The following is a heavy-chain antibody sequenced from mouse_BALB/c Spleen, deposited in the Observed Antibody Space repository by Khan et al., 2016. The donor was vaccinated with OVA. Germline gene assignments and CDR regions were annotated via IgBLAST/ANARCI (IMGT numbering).Heavy chain of an antibody. CDR1: GYSITSGYG. V-gene: IGHV3-2*02. D-gene: IGHD2-10*02. CDR2: ISSSGST. Sequence: VQLKQSGPGLVKPSQSLSLTCTVTGYSITSGYGWNWIRQFPGNKLEWMGYISSSGSTNYNPSLKSRISITRDTSKNQFFLQLNSVTTEDTATYYCARTPRIKYWGQGTTLTVSS. J-gene: IGHJ2*01. CDR3: ARTPRIKY.